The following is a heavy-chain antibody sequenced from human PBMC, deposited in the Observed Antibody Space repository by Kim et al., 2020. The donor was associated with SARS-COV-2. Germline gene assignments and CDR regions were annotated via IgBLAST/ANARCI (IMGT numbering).Heavy chain of an antibody. CDR3: ARDVRGVIQFDY. CDR1: GFTVSSNY. J-gene: IGHJ4*02. V-gene: IGHV3-53*01. D-gene: IGHD3-10*02. Sequence: GGSLRLSCAASGFTVSSNYMSWVRQAPGKGLEWVSVIYTGGTTFYADSVKGRFTISRDNSKNTLYLQLDSLRAEDTAVYYCARDVRGVIQFDYWGQGTVVTVSS. CDR2: IYTGGTT.